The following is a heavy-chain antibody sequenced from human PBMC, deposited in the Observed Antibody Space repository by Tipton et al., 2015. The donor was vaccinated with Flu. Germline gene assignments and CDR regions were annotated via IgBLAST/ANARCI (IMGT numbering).Heavy chain of an antibody. Sequence: SLRLSCAASGFTFSTYSMSWVRQSAGKGLEWVSFISRGSTYIYYADSVRGRFTISRDNAKNSLYLHMNTLRAEDTAVYYCATGTGYYYDSWGQGTLVTVSS. CDR1: GFTFSTYS. CDR3: ATGTGYYYDS. CDR2: ISRGSTYI. J-gene: IGHJ5*02. D-gene: IGHD3-22*01. V-gene: IGHV3-21*01.